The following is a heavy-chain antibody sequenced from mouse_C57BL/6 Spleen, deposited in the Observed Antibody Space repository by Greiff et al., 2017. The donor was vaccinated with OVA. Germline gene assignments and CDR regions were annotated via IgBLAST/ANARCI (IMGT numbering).Heavy chain of an antibody. D-gene: IGHD1-1*01. V-gene: IGHV5-15*04. CDR3: ARHWDGSSYDDMDY. Sequence: EVLLVESGGGLVQPGGSLKLSCAASGFTFSDYGMTWVRQAPRQGPEWVAFISNLAYSIYYAYTVTGRFTISIENAKTTLYLEMSSLRSEDTAMYYCARHWDGSSYDDMDYWGQGTSVTVSS. CDR2: ISNLAYSI. CDR1: GFTFSDYG. J-gene: IGHJ4*01.